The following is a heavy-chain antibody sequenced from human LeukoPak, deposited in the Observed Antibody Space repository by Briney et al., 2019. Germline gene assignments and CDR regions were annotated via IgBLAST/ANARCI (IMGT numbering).Heavy chain of an antibody. Sequence: ASVKVSCKASGYTFTSYDINWVRQATGQGLEWMGWMNPNSGNTGYAQKFQGRVTMTRNTSISTAYMELSSLRSEDTAVYYCARNSAYGSGSCKVDNWFDPWGQGTLVTVSS. CDR2: MNPNSGNT. D-gene: IGHD3-10*01. CDR3: ARNSAYGSGSCKVDNWFDP. V-gene: IGHV1-8*01. CDR1: GYTFTSYD. J-gene: IGHJ5*02.